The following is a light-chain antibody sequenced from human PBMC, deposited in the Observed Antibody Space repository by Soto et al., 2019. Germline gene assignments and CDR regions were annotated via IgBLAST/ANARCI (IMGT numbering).Light chain of an antibody. V-gene: IGKV1-17*01. CDR2: SAS. Sequence: DIQMTQSPSSLSASVGDRVTITCRASQCIRTDLGWYQQKPGKAPKRLIYSASSLQSGVPSRFSGSGSGTELPLSLSSLQPEDFATYYCLQHNSYPRTFGQGTKVEIK. CDR1: QCIRTD. J-gene: IGKJ1*01. CDR3: LQHNSYPRT.